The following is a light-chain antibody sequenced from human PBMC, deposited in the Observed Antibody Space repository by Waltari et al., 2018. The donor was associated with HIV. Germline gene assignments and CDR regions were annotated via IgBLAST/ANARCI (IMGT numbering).Light chain of an antibody. CDR2: GNT. J-gene: IGLJ2*01. CDR1: SSNIGAGYD. V-gene: IGLV1-40*01. CDR3: QSYDSSLSGVV. Sequence: QSVLTQPPSVSGAPGQRVTIPCTGSSSNIGAGYDVHWYQNLPGTAPKLLTYGNTQRPSGVPDRFSGSKSGTSASLAITGLQAEDEADYYCQSYDSSLSGVVFGGGTKLTVL.